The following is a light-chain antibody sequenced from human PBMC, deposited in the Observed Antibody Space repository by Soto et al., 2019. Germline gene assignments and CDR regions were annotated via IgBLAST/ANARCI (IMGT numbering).Light chain of an antibody. Sequence: EIVMTQSPATLSVSPGERVTLSCRARQSVSSNLAWYQQKPGQVPRLLIYGASTRATGIPARFSGSGSGTEFTLTISSLQSEDFAVYYCQQYNNWPLTFGGGTKVEIK. CDR3: QQYNNWPLT. CDR2: GAS. V-gene: IGKV3-15*01. CDR1: QSVSSN. J-gene: IGKJ4*01.